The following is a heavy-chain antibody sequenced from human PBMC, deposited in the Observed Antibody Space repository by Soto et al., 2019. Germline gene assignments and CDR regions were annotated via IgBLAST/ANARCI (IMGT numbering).Heavy chain of an antibody. V-gene: IGHV4-31*11. CDR3: ARGQQLVFDY. Sequence: PSETLSLPGAVSGGTISSGGSYWSWIRQHPGKGLEWIGYIYYSGSTYYNPSLKSRVTISVDTSKNQFSLKLSSVTAADTAVCYCARGQQLVFDYWGQGTLVTVSS. CDR2: IYYSGST. D-gene: IGHD6-13*01. J-gene: IGHJ4*02. CDR1: GGTISSGGSY.